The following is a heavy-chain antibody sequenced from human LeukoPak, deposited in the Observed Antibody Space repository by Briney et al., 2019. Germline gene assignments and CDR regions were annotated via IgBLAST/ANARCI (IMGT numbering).Heavy chain of an antibody. D-gene: IGHD6-19*01. J-gene: IGHJ4*02. CDR3: AKDLAGLQWLAPCFDY. V-gene: IGHV3-30*18. Sequence: RGSLRLSCAASGFTFSSYGMHWVRQAPGKGLEWVAVISYHGSDTFYADSVKGRFTISRDNSKNTLYLQMNSLRVEDTAVYYCAKDLAGLQWLAPCFDYWGQGTLVTVSS. CDR1: GFTFSSYG. CDR2: ISYHGSDT.